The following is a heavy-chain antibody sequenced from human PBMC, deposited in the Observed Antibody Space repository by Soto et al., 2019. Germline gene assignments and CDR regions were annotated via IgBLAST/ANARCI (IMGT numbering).Heavy chain of an antibody. CDR1: RFTFSTYE. J-gene: IGHJ4*02. Sequence: EVQLVESGGALVQPGGSLRLSCAASRFTFSTYEMHWVRQAPGKGLEWVSYISSSGSTVYYADSVKGRFTISRDNTRNSLYLHMNSLRDEDTALYYCVRYCSTTLCNGVATRTFDYWGQGTLVTVSS. CDR2: ISSSGSTV. CDR3: VRYCSTTLCNGVATRTFDY. D-gene: IGHD2-2*01. V-gene: IGHV3-48*03.